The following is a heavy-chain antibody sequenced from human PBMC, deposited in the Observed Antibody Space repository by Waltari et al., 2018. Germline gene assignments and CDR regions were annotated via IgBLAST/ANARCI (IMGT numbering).Heavy chain of an antibody. V-gene: IGHV3-9*03. CDR1: GFTFDDYA. J-gene: IGHJ3*02. CDR2: ISWNSGSI. Sequence: EVQLVESGGGLVQPGRSLRLSCAASGFTFDDYAMHWVRQAPGKGLGWVSGISWNSGSIGYADSVKGRITIFRDNAKNSLYLQMNSLRAEDMALYYCAKDRARGYYDRVGAFDIWGQGTMVTVSS. CDR3: AKDRARGYYDRVGAFDI. D-gene: IGHD3-22*01.